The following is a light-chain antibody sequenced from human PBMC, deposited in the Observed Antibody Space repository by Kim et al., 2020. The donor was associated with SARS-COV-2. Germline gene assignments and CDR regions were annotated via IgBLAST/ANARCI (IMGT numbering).Light chain of an antibody. J-gene: IGKJ4*01. V-gene: IGKV1-12*01. CDR1: QGINSL. Sequence: ASVGDRVTITCRASQGINSLLAWYQQQPGKAPKLLIFPASSMESGVPSRFSGSGSGTDFTLTISSLQPEDFATYFCQQANNFPLTFGGGTKVDIK. CDR3: QQANNFPLT. CDR2: PAS.